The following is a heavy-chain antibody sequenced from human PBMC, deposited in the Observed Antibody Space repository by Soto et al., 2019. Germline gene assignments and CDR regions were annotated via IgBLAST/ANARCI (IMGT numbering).Heavy chain of an antibody. CDR1: GGSISSYY. CDR3: ARGVANFDY. V-gene: IGHV4-59*01. J-gene: IGHJ4*02. Sequence: PSETLSLTCTVSGGSISSYYWSWIRQPPGKGLEWIGYIYYSGSTDYHPSLRSRVTISVDTSQSQFSLRLSSVTAADTAIYYCARGVANFDYWGQGTLVTVSS. CDR2: IYYSGST.